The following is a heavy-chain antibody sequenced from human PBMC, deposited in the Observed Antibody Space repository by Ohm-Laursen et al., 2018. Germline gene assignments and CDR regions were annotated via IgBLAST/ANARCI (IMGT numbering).Heavy chain of an antibody. D-gene: IGHD6-13*01. V-gene: IGHV3-21*01. J-gene: IGHJ2*01. CDR3: ARDLGIPREYFDL. CDR2: ISSSSSYI. Sequence: GSLRLSCAASGFTFSSSGMNWVRQAPGKGLEWVSSISSSSSYIYYADSVKGRFTISRDNAKNSLYLQMNSLRAEDTAVYYCARDLGIPREYFDLWGRGTLVTVSS. CDR1: GFTFSSSG.